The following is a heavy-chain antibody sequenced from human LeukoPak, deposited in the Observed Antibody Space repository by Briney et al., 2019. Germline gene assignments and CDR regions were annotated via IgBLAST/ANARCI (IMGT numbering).Heavy chain of an antibody. Sequence: PGGSLRLSCAASGFTFSSYWMSWVRQAPGKGLEWVAHINQDGSEKYYVDSVKGRFTISRDNAKNSLYLQMNSLRAEDTAVYYCAELGITMIGGVWGKGTTVTISS. CDR1: GFTFSSYW. CDR3: AELGITMIGGV. J-gene: IGHJ6*04. CDR2: INQDGSEK. V-gene: IGHV3-7*01. D-gene: IGHD3-10*02.